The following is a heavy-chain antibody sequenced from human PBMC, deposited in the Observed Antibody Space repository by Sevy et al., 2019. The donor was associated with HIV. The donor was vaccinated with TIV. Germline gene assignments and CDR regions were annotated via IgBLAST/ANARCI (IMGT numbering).Heavy chain of an antibody. CDR1: GFTFSSYA. J-gene: IGHJ6*02. Sequence: GGSLRLSCAASGFTFSSYAMSWVRQAPGKGLEWVSAISGSGGSTYYADSVKGRFTISRDNSKNTLYLQMNSLRAEDTAVYYCAKDRPEDYYYYYGMDVWGQRTTVTVSS. V-gene: IGHV3-23*01. CDR3: AKDRPEDYYYYYGMDV. CDR2: ISGSGGST.